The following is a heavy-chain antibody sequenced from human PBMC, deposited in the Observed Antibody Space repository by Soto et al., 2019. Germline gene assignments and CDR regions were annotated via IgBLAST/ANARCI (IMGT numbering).Heavy chain of an antibody. CDR1: GGTFSSYA. V-gene: IGHV1-69*06. J-gene: IGHJ6*02. CDR2: IIPIFGTA. Sequence: SVKVSCKASGGTFSSYAISWVRQAPGQGLEWMGGIIPIFGTANYAQKFQGRVTITADKSTSTAYMELSSLRSEDTAVYYCARDPEYDFWSGYSDYYGMDVWGQGATVTVS. CDR3: ARDPEYDFWSGYSDYYGMDV. D-gene: IGHD3-3*01.